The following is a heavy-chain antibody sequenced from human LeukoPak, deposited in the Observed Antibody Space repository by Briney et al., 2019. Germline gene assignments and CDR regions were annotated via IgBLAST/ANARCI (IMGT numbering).Heavy chain of an antibody. CDR3: ARDPGYLPHPFDY. J-gene: IGHJ4*02. Sequence: VASVKVSCKASGYTFTGYYMHWVRQAPGQGLEWMGWINPNSGGTNYAQKFQGRVTMTRDTSTSTAYMELSRLRSDDTAVYYCARDPGYLPHPFDYWGQGTLVTVSS. CDR2: INPNSGGT. CDR1: GYTFTGYY. V-gene: IGHV1-2*02. D-gene: IGHD1-1*01.